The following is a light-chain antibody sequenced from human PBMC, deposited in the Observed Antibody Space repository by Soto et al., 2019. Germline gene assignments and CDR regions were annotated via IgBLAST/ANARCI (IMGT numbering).Light chain of an antibody. CDR1: QSVRSD. Sequence: EIVMTQSPVTLSVSPGERATLSCRASQSVRSDLAWYQHKPGQAPRLLIYDASTRATGFPARFRGSGSGTEVTLTISSLQSEDFAVYYCQQYDNWPRTFGQGTKLEIK. CDR2: DAS. V-gene: IGKV3-15*01. CDR3: QQYDNWPRT. J-gene: IGKJ2*01.